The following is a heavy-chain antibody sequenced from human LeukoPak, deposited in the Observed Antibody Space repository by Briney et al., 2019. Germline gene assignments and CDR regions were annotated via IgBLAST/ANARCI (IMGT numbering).Heavy chain of an antibody. CDR1: GYSFSTFG. J-gene: IGHJ4*02. CDR2: INPANDNT. D-gene: IGHD3-22*01. V-gene: IGHV1-18*01. Sequence: RASVKASCKAFGYSFSTFGITWVRQAPGQGLEWVGWINPANDNTNFAQKFDDRVTMTTDKATSTAYMELRSLRSDDTAVYFCARYLDYYDSRYSTKTFDSWGQGTQVTVSS. CDR3: ARYLDYYDSRYSTKTFDS.